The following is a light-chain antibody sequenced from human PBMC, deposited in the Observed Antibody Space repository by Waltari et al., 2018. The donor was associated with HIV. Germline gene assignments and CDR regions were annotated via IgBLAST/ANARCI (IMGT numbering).Light chain of an antibody. J-gene: IGLJ2*01. CDR1: NSNIGAND. CDR2: EST. CDR3: GTRDNDLRPVI. Sequence: SVLTQPPSKSAAPGQTVTISCAGHNSNIGANDVSWYQQLPGAAPRLIIYESTKRPSVISDRFSASKSDTAATLDIAGVQPGDEAMYFCGTRDNDLRPVIFGGGTWVTVL. V-gene: IGLV1-51*02.